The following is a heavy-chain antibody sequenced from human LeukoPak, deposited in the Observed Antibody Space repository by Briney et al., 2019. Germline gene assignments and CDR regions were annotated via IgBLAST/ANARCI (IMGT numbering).Heavy chain of an antibody. D-gene: IGHD3-10*01. CDR1: GCSISSGDYY. Sequence: PSETLSLTCTVSGCSISSGDYYWSWIRQPPGKGLEWIGYIYYSGSTYYNPSLKSRVTISVDTSKNPFSLKLSSVTAADTAVYYCARGITMLRGVAWFAPWGQGTLVTASS. V-gene: IGHV4-30-4*02. CDR3: ARGITMLRGVAWFAP. CDR2: IYYSGST. J-gene: IGHJ5*02.